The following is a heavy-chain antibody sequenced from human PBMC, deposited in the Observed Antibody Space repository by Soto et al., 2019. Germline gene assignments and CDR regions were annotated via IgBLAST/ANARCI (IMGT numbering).Heavy chain of an antibody. V-gene: IGHV1-18*01. CDR1: GYTFTSYG. D-gene: IGHD4-17*01. CDR2: ISAYNGNT. Sequence: VKVSCKASGYTFTSYGISWVRQAPGQGLEWMGWISAYNGNTNYAQKLQGRVTMTTDTSTSTAYMELRSLRSDDTAVYYCARDKMTTVTARFFDPWGQGTLVTVSS. CDR3: ARDKMTTVTARFFDP. J-gene: IGHJ5*02.